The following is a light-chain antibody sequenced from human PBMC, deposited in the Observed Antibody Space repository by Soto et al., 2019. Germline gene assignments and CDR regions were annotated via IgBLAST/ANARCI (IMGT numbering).Light chain of an antibody. Sequence: QSVLTQPPSASGTPGQRVTSACSGSRSNIGSNTVNWYQQPPGTAPELLIYSNNQRTSGVPDRFSGSKSGTSASLAISGPQSEDEDDYYCAAWDDSLNGVVFGGGTKLTVL. CDR1: RSNIGSNT. CDR2: SNN. J-gene: IGLJ2*01. CDR3: AAWDDSLNGVV. V-gene: IGLV1-44*01.